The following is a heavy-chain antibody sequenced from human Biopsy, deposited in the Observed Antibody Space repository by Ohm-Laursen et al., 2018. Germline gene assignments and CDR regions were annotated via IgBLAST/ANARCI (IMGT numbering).Heavy chain of an antibody. Sequence: SVTLSLTCSVSGRSILSYYWPWIRQPPGQGLVWIGHDSKGGITNYNPSLKSRIPISKDTSKNQFSLQVNYATAADTAVYYCARTPRDSFWSGSYKRGLWFDPWGQGTLVTVSS. J-gene: IGHJ5*02. CDR3: ARTPRDSFWSGSYKRGLWFDP. CDR2: DSKGGIT. V-gene: IGHV4-59*01. CDR1: GRSILSYY. D-gene: IGHD3-3*01.